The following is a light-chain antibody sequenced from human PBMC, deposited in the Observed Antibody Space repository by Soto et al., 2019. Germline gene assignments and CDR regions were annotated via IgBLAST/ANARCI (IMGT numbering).Light chain of an antibody. Sequence: EIVLTQSPGTLSLSPGERATLSCRASQSVSSSSLAWYQQKPGQAPSLLIYGASSRATGIPDRFSGSGSGTDFTLTISRLEPEDFAVYYCQQYGRSPPRSTVGQGTKLETK. V-gene: IGKV3-20*01. J-gene: IGKJ2*01. CDR3: QQYGRSPPRST. CDR1: QSVSSSS. CDR2: GAS.